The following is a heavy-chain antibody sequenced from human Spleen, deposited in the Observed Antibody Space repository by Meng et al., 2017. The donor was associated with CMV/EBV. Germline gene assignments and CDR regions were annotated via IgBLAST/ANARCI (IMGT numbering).Heavy chain of an antibody. CDR1: GVG. V-gene: IGHV2-5*02. D-gene: IGHD3-9*01. CDR3: AHSSQYYDTLTGWELVANWFDP. Sequence: GVGVGWIRQPPGKALEWLALIYWDDDKRYSPSLKSRLTITKDTSKNQVVLTMTNMDPVDTATYYCAHSSQYYDTLTGWELVANWFDPWGQGTLVTVSS. J-gene: IGHJ5*02. CDR2: IYWDDDK.